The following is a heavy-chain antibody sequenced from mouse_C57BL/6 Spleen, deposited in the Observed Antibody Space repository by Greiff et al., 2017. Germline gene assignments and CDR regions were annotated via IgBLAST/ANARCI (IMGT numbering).Heavy chain of an antibody. J-gene: IGHJ1*03. V-gene: IGHV1-64*01. D-gene: IGHD1-1*01. Sequence: VQLQQPGAELVKPGASVKLSCKASGYTFTSYWMHWVKQRPGQGLEWIGMIHPNSGSTNYNEKFKSKATLTVDKSSSTAYQQLSSLTSEDSAVYYCARRNTTVVATPHWYFDVWGTGTTVTVSS. CDR1: GYTFTSYW. CDR2: IHPNSGST. CDR3: ARRNTTVVATPHWYFDV.